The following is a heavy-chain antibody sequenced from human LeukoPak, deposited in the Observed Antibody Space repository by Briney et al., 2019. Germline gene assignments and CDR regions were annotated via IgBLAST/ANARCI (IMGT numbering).Heavy chain of an antibody. CDR3: ARGGYNPFDY. J-gene: IGHJ4*02. V-gene: IGHV4-34*01. CDR2: INHSGST. CDR1: GGSFSGYY. D-gene: IGHD5-24*01. Sequence: SETLSLTCAVYGGSFSGYYWSWIRQPPGKGLEWIGEINHSGSTNYNPSLKSRVTISVDTSKNQFSLKLSSVTAADTAVYYCARGGYNPFDYWGQGTLVTVSS.